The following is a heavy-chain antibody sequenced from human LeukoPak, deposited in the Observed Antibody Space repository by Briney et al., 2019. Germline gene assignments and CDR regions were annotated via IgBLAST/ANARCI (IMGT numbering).Heavy chain of an antibody. Sequence: GGSLRLSCAASGFIFEKYAMHWVRLLPGKGLEWVSGISYNGGVVASMDSVKGRFTISRDNAKNSLYLQMTSLKAEDTALYYCTRIAVPVRGRYHIDVWGKGTAVTVSS. CDR1: GFIFEKYA. CDR3: TRIAVPVRGRYHIDV. V-gene: IGHV3-9*01. D-gene: IGHD3-16*02. CDR2: ISYNGGVV. J-gene: IGHJ6*03.